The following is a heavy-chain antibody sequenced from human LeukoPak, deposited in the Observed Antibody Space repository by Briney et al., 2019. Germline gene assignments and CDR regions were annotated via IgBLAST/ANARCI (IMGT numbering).Heavy chain of an antibody. CDR1: GYTFTGYY. Sequence: GASVKVSCKASGYTFTGYYMHWVRQAPGQGLEWMGWINPNSGGTNYAQKFQGRVTMTRDTSISTTPMELSGLRSDDTAVYYCARENGAYCSGGSCYDAFDIWGQGTMVTVSS. J-gene: IGHJ3*02. D-gene: IGHD2-15*01. CDR2: INPNSGGT. CDR3: ARENGAYCSGGSCYDAFDI. V-gene: IGHV1-2*02.